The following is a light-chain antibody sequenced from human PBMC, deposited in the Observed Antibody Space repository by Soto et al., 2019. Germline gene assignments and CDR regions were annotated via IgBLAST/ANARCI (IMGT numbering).Light chain of an antibody. Sequence: DIQMTQSPSSLSAFVGDRVTITCQASQDITNDLNWYQQKPGKAPKVLIYEASNLETGVPSRFIGSGSGTDFTFTISSLQPEDIATYFCQQYDNVPLTFGGGTKVEIK. CDR3: QQYDNVPLT. CDR2: EAS. V-gene: IGKV1-33*01. J-gene: IGKJ4*01. CDR1: QDITND.